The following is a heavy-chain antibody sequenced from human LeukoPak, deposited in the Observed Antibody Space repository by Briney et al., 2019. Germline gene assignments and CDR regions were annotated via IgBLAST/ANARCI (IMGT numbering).Heavy chain of an antibody. CDR2: INPSGGST. CDR1: GYTFTSYY. D-gene: IGHD2-2*01. CDR3: ARVGSHGIVVGY. V-gene: IGHV1-46*01. J-gene: IGHJ4*02. Sequence: GASVKVSCKASGYTFTSYYMHWVRQAPGQGLEWMGIINPSGGSTSCAQKFQGRVTMTRDTSTSTVYMELSSLRSEDTAVYYCARVGSHGIVVGYWGQGTLVTVSS.